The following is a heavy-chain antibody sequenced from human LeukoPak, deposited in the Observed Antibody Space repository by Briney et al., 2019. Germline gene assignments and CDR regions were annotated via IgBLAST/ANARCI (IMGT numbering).Heavy chain of an antibody. Sequence: PSETLSLTCTVSGGSISTYYWSWIRQPPGKGLEWIGYVYYTGSTNYNPSLKSRVTISVDTSKNQFSLKLTSVTAADTAVDYCARATGITAVGIYYYYYMDVWGKGTTVTVSS. CDR1: GGSISTYY. CDR2: VYYTGST. D-gene: IGHD6-13*01. J-gene: IGHJ6*03. V-gene: IGHV4-59*01. CDR3: ARATGITAVGIYYYYYMDV.